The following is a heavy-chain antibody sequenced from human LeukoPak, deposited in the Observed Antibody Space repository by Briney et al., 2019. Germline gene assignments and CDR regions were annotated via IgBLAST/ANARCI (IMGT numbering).Heavy chain of an antibody. J-gene: IGHJ4*02. CDR1: GGSISSYY. D-gene: IGHD2-2*02. V-gene: IGHV4-59*01. CDR2: IYYSGST. CDR3: ARGRYCSSTSCYISGQYYFDY. Sequence: SETLSLTCTVSGGSISSYYWNWIRQPPGKGLEWIGYIYYSGSTNYNPSLKSRVTISVDTSKNQFSLKLSSVTAADTAVYYCARGRYCSSTSCYISGQYYFDYWGQGTLVTVSS.